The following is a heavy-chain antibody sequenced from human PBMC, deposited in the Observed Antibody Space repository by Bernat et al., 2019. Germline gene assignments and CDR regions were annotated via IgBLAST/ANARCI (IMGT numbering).Heavy chain of an antibody. V-gene: IGHV3-30*18. D-gene: IGHD3-22*01. CDR2: ISYDGSNK. CDR1: GFTFSNYG. CDR3: AKERHDSSGYYVGMDV. Sequence: QVQLVESGGGVVQPGRSLRLSCAASGFTFSNYGMHWVRQAPGKGLEWVAVISYDGSNKYYADSVKGRLTISRDNSKNTLYLQMHSLRAEDTAVYYCAKERHDSSGYYVGMDVWGQGTTVTVSS. J-gene: IGHJ6*02.